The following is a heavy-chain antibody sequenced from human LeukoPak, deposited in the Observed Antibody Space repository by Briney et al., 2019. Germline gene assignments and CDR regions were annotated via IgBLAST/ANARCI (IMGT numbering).Heavy chain of an antibody. Sequence: GGSLRLSCAASGFTFSSNSMNWVRQAPAKGLEWVSSISSSSSDIYYADSVKGRFTISRDNAKNSLYLQMNSLRAEDTAVHYCARAGSSGYHYWGQGTLVTVSS. D-gene: IGHD6-19*01. CDR2: ISSSSSDI. J-gene: IGHJ4*02. CDR3: ARAGSSGYHY. CDR1: GFTFSSNS. V-gene: IGHV3-21*01.